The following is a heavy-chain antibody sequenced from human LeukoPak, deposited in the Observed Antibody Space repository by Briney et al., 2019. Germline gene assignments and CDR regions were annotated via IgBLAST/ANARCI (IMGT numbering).Heavy chain of an antibody. CDR3: AKDGGGLGMDV. D-gene: IGHD2-15*01. Sequence: GGSLRLSCAASEFTFPNYAMSWVRQAPGKGLEWVSTIGVSGGTTYYADSVKGRFTISRDNSRNTLYLQMNSLRAEDTAVYYCAKDGGGLGMDVWGQGTTVTVSS. CDR2: IGVSGGTT. CDR1: EFTFPNYA. V-gene: IGHV3-23*01. J-gene: IGHJ6*02.